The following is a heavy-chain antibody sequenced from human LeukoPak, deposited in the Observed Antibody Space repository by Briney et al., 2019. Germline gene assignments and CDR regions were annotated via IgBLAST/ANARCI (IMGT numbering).Heavy chain of an antibody. J-gene: IGHJ4*02. D-gene: IGHD2-2*01. CDR2: ISSSSSYI. CDR1: GFTFSSYS. V-gene: IGHV3-21*04. Sequence: KAGGSLRLSCAASGFTFSSYSMNWVRQAPGKGLEWVSSISSSSSYIYYADSVKGRFTISRDNSKNTLYLQMNSLRAEDTAVYYCQSLSYQLLHFDYWGQGTLVTVSS. CDR3: QSLSYQLLHFDY.